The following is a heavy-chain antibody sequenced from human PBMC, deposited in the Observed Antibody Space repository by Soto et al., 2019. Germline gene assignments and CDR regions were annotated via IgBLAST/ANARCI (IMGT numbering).Heavy chain of an antibody. CDR3: ARGVDTAMVPYYYGTDV. Sequence: GGSLRLSCAASGFTFSSYGMHWVRQAPGKGLEWVAVIWYDGSNKYYADSVKGRFTISRDNSKNTLYLQLNSLRAEDTAVYYCARGVDTAMVPYYYGTDVWGQGTTVTVSS. J-gene: IGHJ6*02. CDR2: IWYDGSNK. CDR1: GFTFSSYG. V-gene: IGHV3-33*01. D-gene: IGHD5-18*01.